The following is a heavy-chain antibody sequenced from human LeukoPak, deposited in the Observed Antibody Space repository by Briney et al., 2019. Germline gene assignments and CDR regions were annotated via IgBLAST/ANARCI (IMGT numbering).Heavy chain of an antibody. D-gene: IGHD2/OR15-2a*01. CDR2: INSDGSWT. V-gene: IGHV3-74*01. J-gene: IGHJ4*02. CDR1: GNYC. Sequence: GGSLRLSCAASGNYCIHWVRQAPGKGLVWVSHINSDGSWTSYADSVKGRLTISKDNAKNTVYLQMNSLRAEDTAVYYCVSFYETYWGRGTLVTVSS. CDR3: VSFYETY.